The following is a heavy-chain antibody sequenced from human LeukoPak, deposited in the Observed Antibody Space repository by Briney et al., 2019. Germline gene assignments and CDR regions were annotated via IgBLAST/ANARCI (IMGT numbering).Heavy chain of an antibody. J-gene: IGHJ4*02. Sequence: HTGGSLRLSCAASGFTFSSYAMSWVRQAPGKGLEWVSAISGSGGSTYYADSVKGRFTISRDNSKNTLYLQMNGLGAEDTAVYYCARELNGYGYYFFDYWGPGTLVTVSS. CDR3: ARELNGYGYYFFDY. D-gene: IGHD3-16*01. CDR2: ISGSGGST. CDR1: GFTFSSYA. V-gene: IGHV3-23*01.